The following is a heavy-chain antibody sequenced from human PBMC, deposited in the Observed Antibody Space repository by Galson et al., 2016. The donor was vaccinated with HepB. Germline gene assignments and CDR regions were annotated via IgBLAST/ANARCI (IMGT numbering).Heavy chain of an antibody. CDR3: ARGIAVAGPTWFDP. Sequence: SLRLSCAASGFTFRSYAMHWVRQAPGKGLEWVAVISYDGNNKYYAESVKGRFTISRDNSKNTLYVQMNSLRGEDTALYYCARGIAVAGPTWFDPWGQGTLVTVSS. D-gene: IGHD6-19*01. CDR2: ISYDGNNK. CDR1: GFTFRSYA. V-gene: IGHV3-30-3*01. J-gene: IGHJ5*02.